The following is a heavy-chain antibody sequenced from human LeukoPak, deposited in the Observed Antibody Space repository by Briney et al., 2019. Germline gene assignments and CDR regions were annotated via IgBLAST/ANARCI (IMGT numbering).Heavy chain of an antibody. J-gene: IGHJ4*02. CDR3: ARDIGGSYSAIDY. CDR2: ISGSGSDI. V-gene: IGHV3-21*05. CDR1: GFTFSFYS. Sequence: GGSLRLCCAGSGFTFSFYSLNWVRQAPGRGLEWVSFISGSGSDIFYADSVKGRFTISRDNAKNSVSLQMDSLRGDDTAVYYCARDIGGSYSAIDYWGQGTLVTVSS. D-gene: IGHD1-26*01.